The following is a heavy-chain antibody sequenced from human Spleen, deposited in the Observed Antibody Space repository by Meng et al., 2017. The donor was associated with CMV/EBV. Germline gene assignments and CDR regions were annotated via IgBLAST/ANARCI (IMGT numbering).Heavy chain of an antibody. CDR2: IYPGDSDT. D-gene: IGHD1-1*01. V-gene: IGHV5-51*01. Sequence: KVSCKGSGYKFSIYWIVWVRQVPGKGLEWMGIIYPGDSDTRYSPSFQGQVTISADTSVNTAYLHWSSLRASDTAIYYCARRLEGTRFDPWGQGTLVTVSS. J-gene: IGHJ5*02. CDR1: GYKFSIYW. CDR3: ARRLEGTRFDP.